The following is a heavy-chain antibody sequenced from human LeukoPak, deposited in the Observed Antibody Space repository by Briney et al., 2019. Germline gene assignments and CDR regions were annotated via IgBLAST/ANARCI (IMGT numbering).Heavy chain of an antibody. CDR1: GGSISSGSYY. V-gene: IGHV4-61*02. Sequence: SETLSLTCTVSGGSISSGSYYWSWIRQPAGKGLEWIGRIYTSGSTNYNPSLKSRVTISVDTSKNQFTLKLSSVTAADMAVYYCARDAIAAAAGGFYYYYYMDVWGKGTTVTVSS. CDR3: ARDAIAAAAGGFYYYYYMDV. CDR2: IYTSGST. D-gene: IGHD6-13*01. J-gene: IGHJ6*03.